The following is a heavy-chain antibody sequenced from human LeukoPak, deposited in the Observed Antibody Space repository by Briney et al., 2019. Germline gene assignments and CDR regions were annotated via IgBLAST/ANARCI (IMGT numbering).Heavy chain of an antibody. V-gene: IGHV3-30-3*01. CDR2: ISYDGSNK. J-gene: IGHJ3*02. CDR1: VFTFSSYA. CDR3: ARDKDAFDI. Sequence: GGSLRLSCAASVFTFSSYAMHWVRQAPRKGLEWVAVISYDGSNKYYADSVKGRFTISRDNSKNTLYLQMNSLRAEDTAVYYCARDKDAFDIWGQGTMVTVSS.